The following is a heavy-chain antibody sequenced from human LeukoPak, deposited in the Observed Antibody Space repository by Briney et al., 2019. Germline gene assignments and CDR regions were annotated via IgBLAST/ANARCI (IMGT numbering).Heavy chain of an antibody. CDR3: ARDTRVLTSPWEAFDI. J-gene: IGHJ3*02. CDR2: IYTSGIT. CDR1: GGSISDYY. D-gene: IGHD4/OR15-4a*01. Sequence: PSETLSLTCTVSGGSISDYYWSWIRQPAGKGLEWIGRIYTSGITNYKSSLKSRITMSVDTSKNQFSLELSSVTAADTAVYYCARDTRVLTSPWEAFDIWGQGTMVTVSS. V-gene: IGHV4-4*07.